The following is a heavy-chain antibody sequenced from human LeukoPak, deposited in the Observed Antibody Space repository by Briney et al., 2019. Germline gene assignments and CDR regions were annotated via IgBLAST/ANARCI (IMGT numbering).Heavy chain of an antibody. CDR1: GGPISGYY. V-gene: IGHV4-4*07. Sequence: AETLSLTCTVSGGPISGYYWSWTRQPGGKGLVWIGRIYTSGSTNYNPSLKSRVTMSVDTSKNQFSLTLSSVTAADTAVYYCARYCSGGDCYSKALDYWGQGILVTVSS. D-gene: IGHD2-15*01. J-gene: IGHJ4*02. CDR3: ARYCSGGDCYSKALDY. CDR2: IYTSGST.